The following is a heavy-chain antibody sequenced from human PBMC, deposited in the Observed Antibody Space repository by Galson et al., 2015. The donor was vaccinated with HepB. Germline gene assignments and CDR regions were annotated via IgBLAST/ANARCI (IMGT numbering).Heavy chain of an antibody. D-gene: IGHD2-21*02. CDR1: GYTFIDYY. Sequence: SVKVSCKASGYTFIDYYMHWVRPAPGQGLEWMGRINPKSGGTNYAQEFQGRVTMTRDTSISTAYMELSRLRSDDTALYYCARERGVVVVTATSRKSNWFDPWGQGTLVTVSS. J-gene: IGHJ5*02. V-gene: IGHV1-2*06. CDR3: ARERGVVVVTATSRKSNWFDP. CDR2: INPKSGGT.